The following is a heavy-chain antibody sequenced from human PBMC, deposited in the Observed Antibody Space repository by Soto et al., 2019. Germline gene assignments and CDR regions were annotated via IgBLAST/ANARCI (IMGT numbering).Heavy chain of an antibody. Sequence: EVQVLESGGGLVQPGGSLRLSCAASGFTFSKYGMNWVRQAPGKGLERVSGIRSDGDTTYNADSVKGRFTVSRDTSKNSVFLQMNSLRAEDTAIYYCAKGKGIGATPDGANCWGQGALVTVSS. CDR2: IRSDGDTT. J-gene: IGHJ4*02. CDR1: GFTFSKYG. CDR3: AKGKGIGATPDGANC. D-gene: IGHD1-26*01. V-gene: IGHV3-23*01.